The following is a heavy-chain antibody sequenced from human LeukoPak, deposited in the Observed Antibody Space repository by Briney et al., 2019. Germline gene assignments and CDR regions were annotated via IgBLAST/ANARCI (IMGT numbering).Heavy chain of an antibody. CDR2: LYHSGST. CDR3: ARDTRSSGGWYFDY. J-gene: IGHJ4*02. CDR1: GYSISSGYY. Sequence: SETLSLTCTVSGYSISSGYYWGWIRQPPGKGLEWIGSLYHSGSTYYNPSLKSRVTISLDTSKNQFSLKLSSVTAADTAVYYCARDTRSSGGWYFDYWGQGTLVTVSS. D-gene: IGHD2-15*01. V-gene: IGHV4-38-2*02.